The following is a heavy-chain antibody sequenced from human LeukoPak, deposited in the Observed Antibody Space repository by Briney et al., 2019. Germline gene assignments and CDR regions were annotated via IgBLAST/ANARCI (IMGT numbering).Heavy chain of an antibody. V-gene: IGHV1-46*01. D-gene: IGHD5-12*01. CDR3: ARENSGYDVFDY. CDR2: INPSGGST. J-gene: IGHJ4*02. Sequence: ASVKVSCKASGYTFTSYYMHWVRQAPGQGLEWMGIINPSGGSTSYAQKFQGRVTMTRDTSTSTVYMELSSLRSGDTAVYYCARENSGYDVFDYWGQGTLVTVSS. CDR1: GYTFTSYY.